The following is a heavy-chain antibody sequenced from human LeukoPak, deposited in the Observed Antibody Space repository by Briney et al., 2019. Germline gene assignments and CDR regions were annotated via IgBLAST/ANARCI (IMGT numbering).Heavy chain of an antibody. CDR3: ARGGNRFGGFYFDY. CDR1: ADSLSSGGHY. J-gene: IGHJ4*02. D-gene: IGHD3-10*01. Sequence: PSQTLSLTCTVSADSLSSGGHYWAWIRQFPGKGLESIGFIHHSGRSRHNPSLKDRVAISVDTSRKQFALKLSSVTAADTAMYYCARGGNRFGGFYFDYWGQGIQVNVSS. V-gene: IGHV4-31*03. CDR2: IHHSGRS.